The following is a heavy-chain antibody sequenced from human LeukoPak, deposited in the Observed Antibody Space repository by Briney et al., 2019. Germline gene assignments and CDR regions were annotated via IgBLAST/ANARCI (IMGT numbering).Heavy chain of an antibody. J-gene: IGHJ3*02. Sequence: GGSLRLSCAASGFTFSSYSMNWVRQAPGKGLEWVSSISSSSSYIYYADSVKGRFTISRDNAKNSLYLQMNSLRAEDTAVYYCARDGGGTKCFDIWGQGTMVTVSS. CDR1: GFTFSSYS. D-gene: IGHD2-15*01. V-gene: IGHV3-21*01. CDR3: ARDGGGTKCFDI. CDR2: ISSSSSYI.